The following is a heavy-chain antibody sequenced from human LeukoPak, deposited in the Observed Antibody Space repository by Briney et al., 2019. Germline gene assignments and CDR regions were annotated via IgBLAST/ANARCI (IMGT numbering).Heavy chain of an antibody. D-gene: IGHD3-22*01. CDR3: ARAMLRSTSYYDSSGYYYGDYFDY. Sequence: ASVKVSCKASGGTFSSYAISWVRQAPGQGLEWMGGIIPIFGTANYAQKFQGRVTITADESTSTAYMELSSLRSEATAVYYCARAMLRSTSYYDSSGYYYGDYFDYWGQGTLVTVS. CDR2: IIPIFGTA. J-gene: IGHJ4*02. V-gene: IGHV1-69*13. CDR1: GGTFSSYA.